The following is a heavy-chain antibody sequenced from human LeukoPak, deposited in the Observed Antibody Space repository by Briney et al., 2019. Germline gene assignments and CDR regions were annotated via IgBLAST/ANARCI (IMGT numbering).Heavy chain of an antibody. CDR2: IKQDGSEK. V-gene: IGHV3-7*04. CDR1: RFTFSSYW. J-gene: IGHJ4*02. CDR3: ARVYYDILTGYYPLDY. Sequence: PGGSLRLSCAASRFTFSSYWMSWVRQAPGKGLEWVANIKQDGSEKYYVDSVKGRFTISRDNAKNSLYLQMNSLRAEDTAVYYCARVYYDILTGYYPLDYWGQGTLVTVSS. D-gene: IGHD3-9*01.